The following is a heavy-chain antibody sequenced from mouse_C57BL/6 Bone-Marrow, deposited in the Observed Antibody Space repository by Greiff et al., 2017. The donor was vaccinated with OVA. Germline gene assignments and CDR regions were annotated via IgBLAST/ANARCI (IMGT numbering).Heavy chain of an antibody. CDR1: GYTFTDYY. J-gene: IGHJ2*01. CDR3: ARRAYYSNYEDYFDY. V-gene: IGHV1-26*01. Sequence: EVQLQQSGPELVKPGASVKISCKASGYTFTDYYMNWVKQSHGKSLEWIGDINPNNGGTSYNQKFKGKATLTVDKSSSTAYMELRSLTSEDSAVYYCARRAYYSNYEDYFDYWGQGTTLTVSS. CDR2: INPNNGGT. D-gene: IGHD2-5*01.